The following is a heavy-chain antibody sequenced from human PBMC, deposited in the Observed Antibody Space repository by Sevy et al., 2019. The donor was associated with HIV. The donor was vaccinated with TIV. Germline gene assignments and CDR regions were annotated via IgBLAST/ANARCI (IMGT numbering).Heavy chain of an antibody. D-gene: IGHD2-15*01. CDR3: ASLEDYSFPLDF. CDR2: ISNNGATT. V-gene: IGHV3-23*01. Sequence: GGSLRLSCAASGFTFSTYAMNWVRQAPGKGLEWVSSISNNGATTYYTDSVKDRFTISRDNSKNMVYLQMNGLRTEDTAVYYCASLEDYSFPLDFWGQGTLVTVSS. J-gene: IGHJ4*02. CDR1: GFTFSTYA.